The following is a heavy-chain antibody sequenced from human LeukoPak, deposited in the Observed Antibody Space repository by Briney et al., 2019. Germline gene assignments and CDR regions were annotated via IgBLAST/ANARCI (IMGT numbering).Heavy chain of an antibody. CDR1: GYSFTSYW. V-gene: IGHV5-10-1*01. Sequence: GESLKISCKGSGYSFTSYWISWVRQMPGKGLEWMGRIDPSDSYTNYSPSFQGHVTISADKSISTAYLQWSSLKASDTAMYYCARHSPDTAMVNTYYYGMDVWGKGTTVTVSS. CDR3: ARHSPDTAMVNTYYYGMDV. D-gene: IGHD5-18*01. CDR2: IDPSDSYT. J-gene: IGHJ6*04.